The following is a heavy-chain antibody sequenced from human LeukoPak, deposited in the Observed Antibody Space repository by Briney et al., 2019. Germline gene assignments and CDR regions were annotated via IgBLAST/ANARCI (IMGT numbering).Heavy chain of an antibody. D-gene: IGHD3-10*01. CDR3: ASRVRSCESAWYFDL. V-gene: IGHV1-18*01. J-gene: IGHJ2*01. CDR2: ISAYNGNT. Sequence: GASVKVSCKASGYTFTIYGISWVRQAPGQGHERKGLISAYNGNTNYAQKLQGRVTMTTDTSTSTAYMELRSLRSDDTAMYYCASRVRSCESAWYFDLWGRGTLVTVSS. CDR1: GYTFTIYG.